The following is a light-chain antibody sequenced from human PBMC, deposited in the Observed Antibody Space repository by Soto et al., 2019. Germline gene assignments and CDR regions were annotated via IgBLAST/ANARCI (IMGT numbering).Light chain of an antibody. CDR3: QQYNNWPRT. V-gene: IGKV3-15*01. CDR1: QSVSSN. J-gene: IGKJ1*01. CDR2: GAS. Sequence: EIVMKQSPATLSVYPGERATLSCRASQSVSSNLAWYQQKPGQAPRLLIYGASTRATGIPARFSGSGSGTEFTLTISSLQSEDFALYYCQQYNNWPRTFGQGTKVDIK.